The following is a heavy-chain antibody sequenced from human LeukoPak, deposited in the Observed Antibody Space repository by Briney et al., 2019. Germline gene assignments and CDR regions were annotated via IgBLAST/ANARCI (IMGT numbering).Heavy chain of an antibody. CDR2: ILPHSGDT. CDR1: GYSFSVYY. CDR3: ARPPRYLVSAAPFDY. J-gene: IGHJ4*02. Sequence: GASVKVSCKASGYSFSVYYIQWLRQVPGEGLEWVGWILPHSGDTYYAQKFRGRVTMTTDTSINTAYMELSRLKSDDTGIYFCARPPRYLVSAAPFDYWGQGTLVAVSS. D-gene: IGHD2-2*01. V-gene: IGHV1-2*02.